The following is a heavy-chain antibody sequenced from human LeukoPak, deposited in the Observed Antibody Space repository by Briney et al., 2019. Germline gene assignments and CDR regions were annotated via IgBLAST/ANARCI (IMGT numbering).Heavy chain of an antibody. V-gene: IGHV3-21*01. D-gene: IGHD3-3*01. CDR2: ISSSSSYI. CDR1: GFTFSSHG. CDR3: AREGFLEWLESVPHRHFDY. Sequence: GGSLRLSCAASGFTFSSHGMHWVRQAPGKGLEWVSSISSSSSYIYYADSVKGRFTISRDNAKNSLYLQMNSLRAEDTAVYYCAREGFLEWLESVPHRHFDYWGQGTLVTVSS. J-gene: IGHJ4*02.